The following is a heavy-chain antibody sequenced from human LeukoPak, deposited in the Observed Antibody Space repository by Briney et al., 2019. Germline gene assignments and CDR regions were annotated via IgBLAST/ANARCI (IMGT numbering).Heavy chain of an antibody. Sequence: KPSETLSLTCAVYGGSFSGYSWSWIRQPPGKGLEWIGEMNHSGSTNYNPSLKSRVTVSVDTSKNHFSLKLSSVTAADTAVYYCARSFSPAWFGDPPRSWGQGTLVTVSS. CDR3: ARSFSPAWFGDPPRS. J-gene: IGHJ5*02. CDR2: MNHSGST. V-gene: IGHV4-34*01. CDR1: GGSFSGYS. D-gene: IGHD3-10*01.